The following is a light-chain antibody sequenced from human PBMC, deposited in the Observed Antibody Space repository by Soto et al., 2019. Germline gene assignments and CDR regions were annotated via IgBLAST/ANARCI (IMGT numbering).Light chain of an antibody. V-gene: IGKV3-20*01. CDR3: QHFGRSPLT. Sequence: VLTQSTDTLSLSPGERATLSCRASQSVDRSDIAWYQQKPGQAPRLLIYSTSIRAAGIPDRFSVSGSGTDFSLTISRLEPEDFAVYYCQHFGRSPLTFGGGTKVDI. J-gene: IGKJ4*01. CDR2: STS. CDR1: QSVDRSD.